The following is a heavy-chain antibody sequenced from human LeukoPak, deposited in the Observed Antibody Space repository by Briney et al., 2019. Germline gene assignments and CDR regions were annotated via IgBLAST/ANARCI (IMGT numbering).Heavy chain of an antibody. D-gene: IGHD1-26*01. CDR3: AREHRGAGATVDY. CDR1: GFTFSSHW. J-gene: IGHJ4*02. V-gene: IGHV3-74*01. Sequence: GGSLRLSCAASGFTFSSHWMHWVRQAPGKGLVWVSRIESDGRSTTYADSVRGRFTISRDNAKYTLYLQMNSLRAEDTAVYYCAREHRGAGATVDYWGQGTLVTVSS. CDR2: IESDGRST.